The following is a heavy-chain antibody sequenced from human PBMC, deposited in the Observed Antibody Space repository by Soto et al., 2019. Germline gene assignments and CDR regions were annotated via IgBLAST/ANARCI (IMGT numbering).Heavy chain of an antibody. CDR3: AKTFSGLPEEDDYYYYGMDV. J-gene: IGHJ6*02. CDR2: ISGSGGST. D-gene: IGHD3-10*01. Sequence: EVQLLESGGGLVQPGGSLRLSCAASGFTFSSYAMSWVRQAPGKGLEWVSAISGSGGSTYYADSVKGRFTISRDNSKNTLYLQMSSLRAEDTAVYYCAKTFSGLPEEDDYYYYGMDVWGQGTTVTVSS. V-gene: IGHV3-23*01. CDR1: GFTFSSYA.